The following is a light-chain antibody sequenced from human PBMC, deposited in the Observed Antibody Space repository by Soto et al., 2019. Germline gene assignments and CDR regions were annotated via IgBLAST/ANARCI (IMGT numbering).Light chain of an antibody. J-gene: IGLJ3*02. Sequence: QSVLTQPPSASGTPGQRVTISCSGSSSNIGSNTVNWYQQLPGTAPKLLIYSNYQRPSGVPDRLSASKSGTSASLAISGLKSEDEADYYCAAWDDSLNGWVFGGGTKVTVL. V-gene: IGLV1-44*01. CDR3: AAWDDSLNGWV. CDR2: SNY. CDR1: SSNIGSNT.